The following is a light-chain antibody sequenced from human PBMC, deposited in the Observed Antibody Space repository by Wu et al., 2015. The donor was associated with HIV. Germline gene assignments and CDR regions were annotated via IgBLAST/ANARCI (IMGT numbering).Light chain of an antibody. Sequence: EIVMTQSPATLSVSPGERATLSCRASQSVRSNLAWYQQKPGQAPRLLIYGASTRATGIPARFSGSGSGTDFTLTISSLEPEDFAVYYCQQRSNWPPYSFGQGTKLEIK. CDR1: QSVRSN. V-gene: IGKV3-15*01. CDR3: QQRSNWPPYS. J-gene: IGKJ2*03. CDR2: GAS.